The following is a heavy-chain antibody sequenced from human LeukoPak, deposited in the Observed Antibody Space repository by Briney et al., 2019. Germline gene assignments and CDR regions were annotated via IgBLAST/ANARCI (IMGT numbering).Heavy chain of an antibody. Sequence: GGSLRLSCAASGFTFSSYSMNWVRQAPGKGLEWVSYISSTSSYIHYADAVKGRFTISRDNARKSLFLQMNSLRTEDTAVYYCASEGVAAAGTIGYWGQGTLVSVSS. CDR1: GFTFSSYS. CDR3: ASEGVAAAGTIGY. CDR2: ISSTSSYI. J-gene: IGHJ4*02. D-gene: IGHD6-13*01. V-gene: IGHV3-21*05.